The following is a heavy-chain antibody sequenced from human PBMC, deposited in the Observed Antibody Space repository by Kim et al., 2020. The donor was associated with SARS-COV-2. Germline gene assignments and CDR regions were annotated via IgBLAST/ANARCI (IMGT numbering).Heavy chain of an antibody. CDR3: ARLFGYCSSTSCSKLNWFDP. CDR1: GGSISSSSYY. CDR2: IYYSGST. V-gene: IGHV4-39*01. D-gene: IGHD2-2*03. J-gene: IGHJ5*02. Sequence: SETLSLTCTVSGGSISSSSYYWGRIRQPPGKGLEWIGSIYYSGSTYYNPSLKSRVTISVDTSKNQFSLKLSSVTAADTAVYYCARLFGYCSSTSCSKLNWFDPWGQGTLVTVSS.